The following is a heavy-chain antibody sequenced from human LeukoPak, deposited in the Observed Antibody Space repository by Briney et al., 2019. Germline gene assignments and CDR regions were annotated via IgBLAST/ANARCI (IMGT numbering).Heavy chain of an antibody. V-gene: IGHV1-18*01. D-gene: IGHD6-13*01. CDR3: ARAGYSSSWPYYYYYYYMDV. J-gene: IGHJ6*03. Sequence: GASVKVSCKASGYTFTSYGISWVRQAPGQGLEWMGWISAYNGNTNYAQKLQGRVTMTTDTSTSTAYMELRSLRSDDTAVYYCARAGYSSSWPYYYYYYYMDVWGKGTTVTISS. CDR1: GYTFTSYG. CDR2: ISAYNGNT.